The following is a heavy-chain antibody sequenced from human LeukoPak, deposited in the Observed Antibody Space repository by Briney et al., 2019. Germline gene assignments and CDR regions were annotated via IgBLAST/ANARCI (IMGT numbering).Heavy chain of an antibody. J-gene: IGHJ3*02. V-gene: IGHV4-31*11. CDR3: ARAPNYDSSGYQVLDAFDI. CDR1: GGSFSGYY. CDR2: IYYSGST. Sequence: SETLSLTCAVYGGSFSGYYWSWIRQHPGKGLEWIGYIYYSGSTYYNPSLKSRVTISVDTSKNQFSLKLSSVTAADTAVYYCARAPNYDSSGYQVLDAFDIWGQGTMVTVSS. D-gene: IGHD3-22*01.